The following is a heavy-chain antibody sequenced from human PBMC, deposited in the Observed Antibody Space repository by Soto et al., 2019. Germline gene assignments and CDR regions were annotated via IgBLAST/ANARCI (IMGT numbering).Heavy chain of an antibody. CDR2: INAGNGNT. CDR3: ARGNYYDIHDY. D-gene: IGHD3-22*01. J-gene: IGHJ4*02. Sequence: QVQLVQSGAEVKKPGASVKVSCKASGYTFTSYAMHWVRQAPGQSLEWMGWINAGNGNTKYSQKFQGRGTITRETSASTAYMELSSLRSEDTAVYYCARGNYYDIHDYWGQGTLVTVSS. V-gene: IGHV1-3*01. CDR1: GYTFTSYA.